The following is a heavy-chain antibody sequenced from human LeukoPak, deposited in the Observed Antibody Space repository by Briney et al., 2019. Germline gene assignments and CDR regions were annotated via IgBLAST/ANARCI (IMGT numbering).Heavy chain of an antibody. CDR1: GFTFSSYA. Sequence: GGSLRLSCAAFGFTFSSYAMSWVRQAPGKGLEWVSAISGSGGSTYYADSVKGRFTISRDNAKNSLYLQMNSLRAEDTAVYYCARDQGVFVVGAVDYWGQGTLVTVSS. D-gene: IGHD1-26*01. CDR3: ARDQGVFVVGAVDY. J-gene: IGHJ4*02. CDR2: ISGSGGST. V-gene: IGHV3-23*01.